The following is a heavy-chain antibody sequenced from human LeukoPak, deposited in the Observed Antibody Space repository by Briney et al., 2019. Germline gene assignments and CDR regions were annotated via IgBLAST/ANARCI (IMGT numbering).Heavy chain of an antibody. J-gene: IGHJ5*01. V-gene: IGHV1-2*02. D-gene: IGHD3-10*01. CDR1: GYTFTGYY. CDR3: ARGPKLVWFRDVRGAPRTKKWFDS. CDR2: INPNSGGT. Sequence: ASVKVSCKASGYTFTGYYIYWVRQAPGQGLEWMGWINPNSGGTNYAQKFQGRVTVTRDTSISTAYMELSRLRSDDTAVYYCARGPKLVWFRDVRGAPRTKKWFDSWGQGTLVTVSS.